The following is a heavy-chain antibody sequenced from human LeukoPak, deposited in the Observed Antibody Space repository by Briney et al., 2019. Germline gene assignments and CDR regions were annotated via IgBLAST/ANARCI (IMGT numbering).Heavy chain of an antibody. D-gene: IGHD6-25*01. V-gene: IGHV4-61*09. Sequence: ASETLSLTCTVSGASISSGSYYWSWIRQPAGKGLEWIGHIYTSGSTNFNPSLKSRVTISVDTSKNQFSLKLSSVTAADTAVYYCASLIAGTAAPYWGQGTLVTVSS. CDR1: GASISSGSYY. CDR2: IYTSGST. CDR3: ASLIAGTAAPY. J-gene: IGHJ4*02.